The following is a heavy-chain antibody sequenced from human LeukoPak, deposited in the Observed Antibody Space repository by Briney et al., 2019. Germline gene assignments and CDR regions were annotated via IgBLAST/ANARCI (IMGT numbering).Heavy chain of an antibody. Sequence: PSETLSLTRTVSGGSISSYYWNWIRQPPGKGLEWIGYIYYSGSTNYNPSLKSRVTISVDTSKNQFSLKLTSVTAADTAVYYCARESSTWGNGPFDIWGQGTMLTVSS. CDR1: GGSISSYY. D-gene: IGHD6-13*01. J-gene: IGHJ3*02. CDR3: ARESSTWGNGPFDI. CDR2: IYYSGST. V-gene: IGHV4-59*01.